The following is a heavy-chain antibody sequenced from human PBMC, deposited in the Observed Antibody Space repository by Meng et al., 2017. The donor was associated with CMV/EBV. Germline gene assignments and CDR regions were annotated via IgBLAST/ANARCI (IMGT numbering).Heavy chain of an antibody. CDR1: GGTFSSYA. V-gene: IGHV1-24*01. CDR3: ATAKLDQEWFDP. J-gene: IGHJ5*02. CDR2: FDPEDGET. D-gene: IGHD1/OR15-1a*01. Sequence: GESLKISCKASGGTFSSYAISWVRQAPGKGLEWMGGFDPEDGETIYAQKFQGRVTMTEDTSTDTAYMELSSLRSEDTAVYYCATAKLDQEWFDPWGQGTLVTVSS.